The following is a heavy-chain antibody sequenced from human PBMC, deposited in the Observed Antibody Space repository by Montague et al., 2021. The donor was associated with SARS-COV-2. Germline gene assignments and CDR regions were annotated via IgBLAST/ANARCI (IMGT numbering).Heavy chain of an antibody. J-gene: IGHJ5*02. D-gene: IGHD3-10*01. Sequence: SLRLSCAASGFTFSSYAMHWVRQAPGKGLEWVAVISYDRSNKYYADSVKGRFTISRDNSKNALYLQMNSLRAEDTAVYYCARDGREGLLWFGELLFGWFDAWGQGTMVTVSS. CDR1: GFTFSSYA. CDR2: ISYDRSNK. V-gene: IGHV3-30*04. CDR3: ARDGREGLLWFGELLFGWFDA.